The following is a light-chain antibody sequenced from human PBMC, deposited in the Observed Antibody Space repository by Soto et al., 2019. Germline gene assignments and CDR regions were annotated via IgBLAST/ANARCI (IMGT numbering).Light chain of an antibody. CDR2: DDS. CDR1: NIGSKR. Sequence: SYELTQPPSVSVAPVQTARITCGGTNIGSKRVHWYQQKPGQAPVLVVYDDSDRPSGIPERFSGSNSGNTATLTISRVEAGDEAAYYCQVWDSSSDHLWVFGGGTKLTFL. J-gene: IGLJ3*02. CDR3: QVWDSSSDHLWV. V-gene: IGLV3-21*02.